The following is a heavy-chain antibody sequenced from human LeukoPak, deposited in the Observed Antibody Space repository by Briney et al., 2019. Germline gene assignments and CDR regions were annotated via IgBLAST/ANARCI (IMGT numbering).Heavy chain of an antibody. J-gene: IGHJ5*02. CDR1: GGSISSSSYY. V-gene: IGHV4-39*06. D-gene: IGHD5-18*01. Sequence: SETLSLTCTVSGGSISSSSYYWGWIRQPPGKGLEWIGSIYYSGSTYYNPSLKSRVTISVDTSKNQFPLKLSSVTAADTAVYYCARRNSYGPNRGFDPWGQGTLVTVSS. CDR3: ARRNSYGPNRGFDP. CDR2: IYYSGST.